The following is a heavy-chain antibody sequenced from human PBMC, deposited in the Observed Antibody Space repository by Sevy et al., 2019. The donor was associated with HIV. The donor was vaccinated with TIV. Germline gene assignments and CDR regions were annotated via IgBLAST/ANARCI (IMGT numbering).Heavy chain of an antibody. CDR3: ARDSHGSGSYGENYYYMDV. CDR2: IYYSGST. D-gene: IGHD3-10*01. CDR1: GGSISSGGYY. J-gene: IGHJ6*03. V-gene: IGHV4-31*03. Sequence: SETLSLTCTVSGGSISSGGYYWSWIRQHPGKGLEWIGYIYYSGSTYYNPSLKSRVTISVDTSKNQFSLKLSSVTAADTAVYYCARDSHGSGSYGENYYYMDVWGKGTTVTVSS.